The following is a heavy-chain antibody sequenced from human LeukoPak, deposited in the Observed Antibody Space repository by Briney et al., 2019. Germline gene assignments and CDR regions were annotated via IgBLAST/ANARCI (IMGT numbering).Heavy chain of an antibody. V-gene: IGHV3-23*01. CDR3: AKGDGYCSSTSCYTDWFDP. D-gene: IGHD2-2*02. J-gene: IGHJ5*02. CDR1: GFTFDDYA. CDR2: ISGSGGST. Sequence: HPGGSLRLSCAASGFTFDDYAMHWVRQAPGKGLEWVSAISGSGGSTYYADSVKGRFTISRDNSKNTLYLQMNSLRAEDTAVYYCAKGDGYCSSTSCYTDWFDPWGQGTLVTVSS.